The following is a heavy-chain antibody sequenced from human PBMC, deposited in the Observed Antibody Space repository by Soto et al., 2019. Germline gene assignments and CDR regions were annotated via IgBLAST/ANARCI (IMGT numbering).Heavy chain of an antibody. V-gene: IGHV3-23*01. J-gene: IGHJ4*02. CDR1: GFTFSSYA. CDR2: ISGSGGST. CDR3: AKALQKRITMIVVVSALDY. D-gene: IGHD3-22*01. Sequence: EVQLLESGGGLVQPGGSLRLSCAASGFTFSSYAMSWVRQAPGKGLEWVSAISGSGGSTYYADSVKGRFTISRDNSKNTLYLQMNSLRAEDTAVYYCAKALQKRITMIVVVSALDYWGQGTLVTVSS.